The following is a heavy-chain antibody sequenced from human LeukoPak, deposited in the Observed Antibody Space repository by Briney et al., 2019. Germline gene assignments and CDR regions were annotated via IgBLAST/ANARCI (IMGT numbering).Heavy chain of an antibody. V-gene: IGHV3-30-3*01. CDR3: ARGRAWFGSENWIDP. CDR2: ISYDGSNK. CDR1: GFTFSSYA. J-gene: IGHJ5*02. Sequence: GGSVRLSCAASGFTFSSYAMHWVRQAPGKGLEWVAVISYDGSNKYYADSVKGRFTISRDNSKNTLYLQMNSLRAEDTAVYYCARGRAWFGSENWIDPLGQG. D-gene: IGHD3-10*01.